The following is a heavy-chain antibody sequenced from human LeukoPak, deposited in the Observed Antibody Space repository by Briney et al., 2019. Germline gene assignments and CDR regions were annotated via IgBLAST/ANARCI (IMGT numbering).Heavy chain of an antibody. CDR3: ARDPGGGSSWYPYYYYYYYYMDV. Sequence: PGGSLRLSCAASGFTFSSYSMNWVRQAPGKGLEWVSSISSRSSYIDYADSLKGRFTISRDNAKNSLYLQMNSLRAEDTAVYYCARDPGGGSSWYPYYYYYYYYMDVWGKGTTVTVSS. CDR2: ISSRSSYI. V-gene: IGHV3-21*01. J-gene: IGHJ6*03. CDR1: GFTFSSYS. D-gene: IGHD6-13*01.